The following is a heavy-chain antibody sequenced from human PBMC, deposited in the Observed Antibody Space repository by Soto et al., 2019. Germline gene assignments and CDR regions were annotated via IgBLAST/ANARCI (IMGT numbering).Heavy chain of an antibody. Sequence: QVQLVQSGAEVRKPGASVKVSCKASGYPYTNSYMHWVRQAPGQGLEWMGWIHPNTGCTNYAQKFQGRVTMTRDTSVSTVYMELNRLTSDDTAIYFCASDFRTRGWFRQAGNFAMDVWGKGTTVTVS. CDR1: GYPYTNSY. V-gene: IGHV1-2*02. CDR2: IHPNTGCT. J-gene: IGHJ6*03. CDR3: ASDFRTRGWFRQAGNFAMDV. D-gene: IGHD6-19*01.